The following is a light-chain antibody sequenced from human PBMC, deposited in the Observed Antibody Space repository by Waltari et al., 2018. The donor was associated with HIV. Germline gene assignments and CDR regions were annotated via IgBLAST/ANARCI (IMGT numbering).Light chain of an antibody. CDR1: RSNLGRNP. J-gene: IGLJ3*02. V-gene: IGLV1-44*01. Sequence: QSVLPQPPSASATPGQHITTSCSGSRSNLGRNPVTSYQQFPGSAPRLLISSDNQLPSGVPDRFAGSRSGTSASLAVSGLQSEDEADYLCAVWDDSLNRWVFGGGTKVTVL. CDR2: SDN. CDR3: AVWDDSLNRWV.